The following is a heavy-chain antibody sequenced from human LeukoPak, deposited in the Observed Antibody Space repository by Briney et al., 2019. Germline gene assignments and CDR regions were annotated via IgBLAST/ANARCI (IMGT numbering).Heavy chain of an antibody. CDR1: GGSFSGYY. CDR3: ARSPARFLEWLSPNWFDP. V-gene: IGHV4-39*01. D-gene: IGHD3-3*01. J-gene: IGHJ5*02. Sequence: SETLSLTCAVYGGSFSGYYWGWIRQPPGKGLEWIGSIYYSGSTYYNPSLKSRVTISVDTSKNQFSLKLSSVTAADTAVYYCARSPARFLEWLSPNWFDPWGQGTLVTVSS. CDR2: IYYSGST.